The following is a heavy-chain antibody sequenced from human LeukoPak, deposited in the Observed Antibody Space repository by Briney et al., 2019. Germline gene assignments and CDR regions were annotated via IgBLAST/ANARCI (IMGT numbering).Heavy chain of an antibody. V-gene: IGHV3-23*01. Sequence: GGSLRLSCAASGFTFSTYSMYWVRQAPGKGLEWVALISGSGGGTDFADSVKGRFTISRDNSKNTLYLQMDGLRAEDTAIYYCAPDLRGSAWSLDDWGQGTLVTVSS. CDR3: APDLRGSAWSLDD. J-gene: IGHJ4*02. CDR2: ISGSGGGT. CDR1: GFTFSTYS. D-gene: IGHD6-13*01.